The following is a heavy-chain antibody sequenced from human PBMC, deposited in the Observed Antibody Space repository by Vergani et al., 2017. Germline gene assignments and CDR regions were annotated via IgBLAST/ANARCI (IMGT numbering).Heavy chain of an antibody. V-gene: IGHV1-2*02. CDR2: INPNSGCT. J-gene: IGHJ4*02. D-gene: IGHD6-19*01. CDR1: GYTFTGYY. CDR3: ARAPGSGWVDY. Sequence: QVQLVQSGAEVKKPGASVKVSCKASGYTFTGYYMHWVRQAPGQGLEWMGWINPNSGCTNYSQKFQGRVTMTRDTSISTADMELSRLRSNDTAGYDCARAPGSGWVDYWGQGTLVTV.